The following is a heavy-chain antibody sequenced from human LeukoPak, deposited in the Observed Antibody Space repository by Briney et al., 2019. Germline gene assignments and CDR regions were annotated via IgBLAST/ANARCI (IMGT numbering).Heavy chain of an antibody. CDR1: GFTFSSYW. CDR2: INSDGSST. CDR3: ARVRPSGYPDY. J-gene: IGHJ4*02. D-gene: IGHD5-12*01. V-gene: IGHV3-74*01. Sequence: GGSLRLSCAASGFTFSSYWMHWVRQAPGKGLVWVSHINSDGSSTNYADSVKGRFTISRDNAKNTLYLQMNSLRAEDTAVYYCARVRPSGYPDYRGQGTLVTVSS.